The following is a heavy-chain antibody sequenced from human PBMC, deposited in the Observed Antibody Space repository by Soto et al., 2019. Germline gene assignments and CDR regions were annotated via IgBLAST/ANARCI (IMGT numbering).Heavy chain of an antibody. V-gene: IGHV3-11*05. CDR3: AREYYYGRDV. CDR2: ITGSSDYT. Sequence: QVQLVESGGGLVRPGGSLRLSCAASGFTFSDYYMTWIRQAPGKGLEWVSYITGSSDYTNYADSVKGRFTISRDNVKHSLYLQRNSLRAADTAVYYWAREYYYGRDVWGQGTTVTVSS. J-gene: IGHJ6*02. CDR1: GFTFSDYY.